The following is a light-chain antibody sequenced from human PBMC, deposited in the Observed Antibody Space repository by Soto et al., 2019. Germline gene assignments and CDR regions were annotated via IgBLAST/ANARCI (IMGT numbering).Light chain of an antibody. CDR1: QSVSGN. V-gene: IGKV3D-15*01. Sequence: EIVMTQSPATLAVSPGERATLSCRASQSVSGNLAWYQQKPGQAPRLLIYGASTRATGIPARFSGSGSGTEFPLTISSLQSEDFAVYYCQQYNNWPPTFGQGPKVEIK. J-gene: IGKJ1*01. CDR2: GAS. CDR3: QQYNNWPPT.